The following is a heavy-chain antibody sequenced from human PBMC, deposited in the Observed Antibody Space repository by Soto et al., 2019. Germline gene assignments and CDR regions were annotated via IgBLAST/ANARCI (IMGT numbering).Heavy chain of an antibody. D-gene: IGHD4-17*01. CDR1: CYTLTSFD. J-gene: IGHJ5*02. CDR2: MSANSGNT. CDR3: ARGALGGDYFYWFDP. V-gene: IGHV1-18*01. Sequence: ASGKVGYKASCYTLTSFDINWVRQATGQGLEWLGWMSANSGNTSYAQKFQGRVTMTTDTSTSTAYMELRSLRSDDTAVYYCARGALGGDYFYWFDPWGQGTVVTVSS.